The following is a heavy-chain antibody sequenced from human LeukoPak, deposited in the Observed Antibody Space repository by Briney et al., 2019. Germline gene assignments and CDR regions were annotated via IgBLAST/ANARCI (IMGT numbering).Heavy chain of an antibody. Sequence: SETLSLTCAVSGGSISSSNWWSWVRQPPGKGLEWIGEIYHSGSTNYNPSLKRRVTISVDKSKNQFSLKLTSVAAADTAVYYCARVHYGDSGYNADYFDYWGQGTLVTVSS. D-gene: IGHD3-22*01. CDR3: ARVHYGDSGYNADYFDY. J-gene: IGHJ4*02. CDR1: GGSISSSNW. CDR2: IYHSGST. V-gene: IGHV4-4*02.